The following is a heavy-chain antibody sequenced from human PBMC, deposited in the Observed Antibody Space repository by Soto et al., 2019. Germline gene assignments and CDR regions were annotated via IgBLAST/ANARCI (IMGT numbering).Heavy chain of an antibody. CDR2: IYYSGST. CDR1: GGSVSSGSYY. V-gene: IGHV4-61*01. Sequence: SETLSLTCTVSGGSVSSGSYYWSWIRQPPGKGLVWIGYIYYSGSTNYNPSLKSRVTISVDTSKNQFSLKLSSVTAADTAVYYCARDRGMVRGVIVGNWFDPWGQGTLVTVSS. CDR3: ARDRGMVRGVIVGNWFDP. D-gene: IGHD3-10*01. J-gene: IGHJ5*02.